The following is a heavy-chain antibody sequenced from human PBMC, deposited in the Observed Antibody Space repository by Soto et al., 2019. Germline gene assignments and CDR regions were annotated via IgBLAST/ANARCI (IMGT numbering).Heavy chain of an antibody. CDR1: GYTFTSYG. CDR2: ISAYNGNT. D-gene: IGHD2-8*01. J-gene: IGHJ4*02. V-gene: IGHV1-18*01. Sequence: QVQLVQSGAEVKKPGASVKVSCKASGYTFTSYGISWVRQAPGQGLEWMGWISAYNGNTNNAQKLQRRVTMTKDTSPSKAYMELRSLRSDDTAVYYCVRDPGLGYWTNGVCYTAEYWGQGTLVTVSS. CDR3: VRDPGLGYWTNGVCYTAEY.